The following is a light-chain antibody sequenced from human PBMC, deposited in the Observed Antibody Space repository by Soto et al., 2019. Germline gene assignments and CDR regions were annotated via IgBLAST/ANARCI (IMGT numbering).Light chain of an antibody. J-gene: IGKJ2*01. CDR1: QSISSY. CDR2: AAA. Sequence: DLQMTQSPSSLSASVGVRVTITCRASQSISSYLNWYQQKPGKAPKLLIYAAASLQSGVPSRFSGSGSGTEFTLTISSLQPEDFATYYCQQSYSTPYTFGQGTKLEIK. CDR3: QQSYSTPYT. V-gene: IGKV1-39*01.